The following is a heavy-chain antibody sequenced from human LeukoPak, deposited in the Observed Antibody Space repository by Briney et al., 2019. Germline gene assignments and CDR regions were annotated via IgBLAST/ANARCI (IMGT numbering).Heavy chain of an antibody. D-gene: IGHD1-26*01. Sequence: GGSLRLSCAASGFTFDDYATHWVRQAPGKGLVWVSRINSDGSDTSYADSVKGRSTISRDNAKNTLYLQMNSLGAGDTAVYNCTRGDFYVGAQDYWGQGTLVAVSS. J-gene: IGHJ4*02. V-gene: IGHV3-74*01. CDR3: TRGDFYVGAQDY. CDR1: GFTFDDYA. CDR2: INSDGSDT.